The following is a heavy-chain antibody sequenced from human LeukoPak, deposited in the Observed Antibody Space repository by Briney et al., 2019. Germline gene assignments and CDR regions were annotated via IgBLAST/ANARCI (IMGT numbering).Heavy chain of an antibody. CDR1: GFTFSSYS. V-gene: IGHV3-48*01. Sequence: GGSLRLSCAASGFTFSSYSMNWVRQAPGKGLEWVSYISSSSTIYYADSVKGRFTISRDNAKNSLYLQMNSLRAEDTAVYYCARDSGGPGGYWGQGTLVTVSS. D-gene: IGHD2-15*01. CDR2: ISSSSTI. J-gene: IGHJ4*02. CDR3: ARDSGGPGGY.